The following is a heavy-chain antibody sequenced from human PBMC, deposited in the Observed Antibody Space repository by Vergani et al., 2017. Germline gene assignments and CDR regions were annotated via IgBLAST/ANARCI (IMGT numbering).Heavy chain of an antibody. D-gene: IGHD6-13*01. CDR1: GFTFDDYA. V-gene: IGHV3-9*01. J-gene: IGHJ5*02. Sequence: VQLVESGGGLVKPGGSLRLSCAASGFTFDDYAMHWVRQAPGKGLEWVSGISWNSGSIGYADSVKGRFTISRDNAKNSLYLQMNSLRAEDTALYYCARDLFSSSWYTAYWFDPWGQGTLVTVSS. CDR2: ISWNSGSI. CDR3: ARDLFSSSWYTAYWFDP.